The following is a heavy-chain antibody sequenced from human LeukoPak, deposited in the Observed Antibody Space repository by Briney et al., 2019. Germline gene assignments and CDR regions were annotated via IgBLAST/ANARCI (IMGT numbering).Heavy chain of an antibody. CDR3: ARGTVTAPDY. J-gene: IGHJ4*02. V-gene: IGHV3-53*01. Sequence: GGSLRLSCAASGFSVSSNYMTWVRQAPGKGLEWVSIIYSDYSGGSTYYADSVKGRFTISRDNSKNMLYLQKNSLRAEDTAVYSCARGTVTAPDYWGQGTLVTVSS. CDR2: IYSDYSGGST. D-gene: IGHD4-17*01. CDR1: GFSVSSNY.